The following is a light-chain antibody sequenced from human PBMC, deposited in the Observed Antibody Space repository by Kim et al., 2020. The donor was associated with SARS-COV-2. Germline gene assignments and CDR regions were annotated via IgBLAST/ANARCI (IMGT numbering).Light chain of an antibody. CDR3: SSYAVNKNVV. V-gene: IGLV2-8*01. CDR1: SSDVGGYNF. CDR2: EVS. Sequence: GQSVTISCTGTSSDVGGYNFVSWYQQYPGKAPKLIIYEVSKRPSGVPDRFSGSKSGNTASLTVSGLQAEDEADYYCSSYAVNKNVVFGGGTQLTVL. J-gene: IGLJ3*02.